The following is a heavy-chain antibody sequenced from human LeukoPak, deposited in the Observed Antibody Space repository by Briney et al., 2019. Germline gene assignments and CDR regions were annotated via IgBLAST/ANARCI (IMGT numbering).Heavy chain of an antibody. V-gene: IGHV3-30*18. CDR1: GFTFSSYG. D-gene: IGHD2-2*01. CDR2: ISYDGSNK. CDR3: AKAYWGYCSSTSCYVFDY. J-gene: IGHJ4*02. Sequence: GRSLRLSCAASGFTFSSYGMHWVRQAPGKGLEWVAVISYDGSNKYYAGSVKGRFTISRDNSKNTLYLQMNSLRAEDTAVYYCAKAYWGYCSSTSCYVFDYWGQGTLVTVSS.